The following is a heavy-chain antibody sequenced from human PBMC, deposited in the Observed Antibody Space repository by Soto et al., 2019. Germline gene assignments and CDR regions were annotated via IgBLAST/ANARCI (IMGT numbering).Heavy chain of an antibody. CDR1: GFTFNNYA. J-gene: IGHJ6*03. V-gene: IGHV3-23*01. CDR3: AHDGISLGGYMDV. D-gene: IGHD3-16*01. Sequence: EAHLLESGGGLVQPGGSLRLSCAASGFTFNNYAVSWVRQAPGKGLEWVSTITGSAGSTFYPDSVKGRFTISRDSSKNTLYLQMNSLRVEDTAVYYCAHDGISLGGYMDVWGKGTTVTVSS. CDR2: ITGSAGST.